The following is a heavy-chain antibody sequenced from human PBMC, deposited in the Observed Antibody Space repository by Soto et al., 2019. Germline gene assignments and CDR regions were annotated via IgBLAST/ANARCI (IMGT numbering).Heavy chain of an antibody. V-gene: IGHV1-3*01. CDR1: GYTFTSYA. CDR3: ARVYSSENLFDP. J-gene: IGHJ5*02. D-gene: IGHD6-19*01. Sequence: ASVKVSCKASGYTFTSYAMHCVRQAPGQRLEWMGWINAGNGNTKYSQKFQGRVTITRDTSASTAYMKLSSLRSEDTAVYYYARVYSSENLFDPWGQGTLVTVSS. CDR2: INAGNGNT.